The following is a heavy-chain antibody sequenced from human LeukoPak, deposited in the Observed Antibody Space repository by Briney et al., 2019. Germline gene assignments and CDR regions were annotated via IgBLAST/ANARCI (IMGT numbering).Heavy chain of an antibody. D-gene: IGHD5-24*01. J-gene: IGHJ4*02. CDR1: GFTFSNYG. V-gene: IGHV3-30*03. CDR3: ARALPEMATAAADFDY. CDR2: ISYDGSST. Sequence: RGGSLRLSCAASGFTFSNYGMHWVRQAPGKGLEWVAVISYDGSSTDYADSVKGRFTISRDNSKNTLYLQMNSLRAEDTAVYYCARALPEMATAAADFDYWGQGTLVTVSS.